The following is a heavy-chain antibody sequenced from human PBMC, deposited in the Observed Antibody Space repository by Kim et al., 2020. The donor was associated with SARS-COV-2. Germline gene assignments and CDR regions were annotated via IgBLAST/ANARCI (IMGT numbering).Heavy chain of an antibody. CDR3: AKRGGVYYDSSGYYPYYFDY. V-gene: IGHV3-23*01. J-gene: IGHJ4*02. D-gene: IGHD3-22*01. Sequence: RFTISRDNSKNTLYLQMNSLRAEDTAVYYCAKRGGVYYDSSGYYPYYFDYWGQGTLVTVSS.